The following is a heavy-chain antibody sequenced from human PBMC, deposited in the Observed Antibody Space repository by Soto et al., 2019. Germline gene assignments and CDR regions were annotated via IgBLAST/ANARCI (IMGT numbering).Heavy chain of an antibody. D-gene: IGHD3-3*01. J-gene: IGHJ6*02. CDR3: AKGSYYDFWSGYYKGYGMDV. V-gene: IGHV3-48*02. CDR1: GFTFSSYS. CDR2: ISSSSSTI. Sequence: GGSLRLSCAASGFTFSSYSMNWVRQAPGKGLEWVSYISSSSSTIYYGDSVKGRCTISRDNARNTLYLQMNSLRDEDTAVYYCAKGSYYDFWSGYYKGYGMDVWGQGTTVNVSS.